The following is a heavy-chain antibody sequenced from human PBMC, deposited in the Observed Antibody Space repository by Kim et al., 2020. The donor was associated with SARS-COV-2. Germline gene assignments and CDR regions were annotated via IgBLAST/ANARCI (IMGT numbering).Heavy chain of an antibody. V-gene: IGHV3-33*01. CDR3: ARDMAYSGSYNIYYYGMGG. D-gene: IGHD1-26*01. CDR1: GFTFSSYG. CDR2: IWYDGSNT. J-gene: IGHJ6*01. Sequence: GGSLRLSCAASGFTFSSYGMHWVRQAPGKGLEWVAVIWYDGSNTYYADSVKGRFTISRDNSKNTLYLQMNSLRAEDTAVYYCARDMAYSGSYNIYYYGMGGWGRGSTLADSS.